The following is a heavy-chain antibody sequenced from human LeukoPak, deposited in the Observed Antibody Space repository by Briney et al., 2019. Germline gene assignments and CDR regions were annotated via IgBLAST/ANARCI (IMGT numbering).Heavy chain of an antibody. J-gene: IGHJ6*03. Sequence: GGSLRLSCAASGFTFSSYGMSWVRQAPGKGLEWVSGISGNGGSTYYADSVKGRFTISRDNSKNKLYLQMNSLRAEDTAVYYCAKSGSYNSGSFQLYYYYYIDVWGKGTTVTFSS. V-gene: IGHV3-23*01. D-gene: IGHD3-10*01. CDR3: AKSGSYNSGSFQLYYYYYIDV. CDR1: GFTFSSYG. CDR2: ISGNGGST.